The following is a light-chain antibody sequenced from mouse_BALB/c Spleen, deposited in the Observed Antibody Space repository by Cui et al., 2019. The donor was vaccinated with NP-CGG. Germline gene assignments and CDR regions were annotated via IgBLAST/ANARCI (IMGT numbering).Light chain of an antibody. CDR3: ALWYSNHWV. J-gene: IGLJ1*01. CDR1: TGTVTTSNY. Sequence: QAVVTQESALTKSPGETVTHTCRSSTGTVTTSNYANWVQEKPDHLFTGLIGGTNNRAPGVPARFSGSLNGDKAALTITGAQTEDEAIYFCALWYSNHWVFGGGTKLTVL. V-gene: IGLV1*01. CDR2: GTN.